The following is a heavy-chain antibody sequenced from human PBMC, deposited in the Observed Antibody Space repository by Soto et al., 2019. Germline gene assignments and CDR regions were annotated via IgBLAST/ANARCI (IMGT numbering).Heavy chain of an antibody. Sequence: EVQMVESGGGLVQPGGSLRLSCAASGFTFSSYAMNWVRQAPGKGLEWVSYISSSGSTIYYADSVKGRFTISRDNAKNTVDLQIISYSAEDTAVSYCARDGVCLRHWGQGTLVTVSS. V-gene: IGHV3-48*03. J-gene: IGHJ4*02. D-gene: IGHD2-8*01. CDR2: ISSSGSTI. CDR1: GFTFSSYA. CDR3: ARDGVCLRH.